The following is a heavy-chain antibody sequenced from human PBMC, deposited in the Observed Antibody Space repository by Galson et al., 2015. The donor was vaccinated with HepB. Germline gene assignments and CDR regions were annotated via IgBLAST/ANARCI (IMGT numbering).Heavy chain of an antibody. CDR2: ISAYNGNT. V-gene: IGHV1-18*04. CDR3: ARDLPPGGMTTVVTLAFDI. D-gene: IGHD4-23*01. CDR1: GYTFTSYG. J-gene: IGHJ3*02. Sequence: SVKVSCKASGYTFTSYGISWVRQAPGQGLEWMGWISAYNGNTNYAQKLQGRVTMTTDTSTSTAYMELRSLRSDDTAVYYCARDLPPGGMTTVVTLAFDIWGQGTMVTVSS.